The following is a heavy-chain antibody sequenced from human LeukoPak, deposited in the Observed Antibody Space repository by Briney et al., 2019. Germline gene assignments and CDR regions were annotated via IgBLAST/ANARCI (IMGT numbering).Heavy chain of an antibody. CDR1: GYTFTSYG. Sequence: ASVKVSCKASGYTFTSYGISWVRQAPGQGLEWMGWISAYNCNTNYAQKLQGRVTMTTDTSTSTAYMELRSLRSDDTAVYYCARRIIAARPAPPDYWGQGTLVTVSS. CDR3: ARRIIAARPAPPDY. V-gene: IGHV1-18*01. CDR2: ISAYNCNT. D-gene: IGHD6-6*01. J-gene: IGHJ4*02.